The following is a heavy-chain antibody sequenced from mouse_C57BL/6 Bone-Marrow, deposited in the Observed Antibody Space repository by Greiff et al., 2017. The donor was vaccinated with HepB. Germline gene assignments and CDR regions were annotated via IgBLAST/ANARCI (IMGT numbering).Heavy chain of an antibody. CDR2: IRNKANGYTT. J-gene: IGHJ4*01. Sequence: DVQLQESGGGLVQPGGSLSLSCAASGFTFTDYYMSWVRQPPGKALEWLGFIRNKANGYTTEYSASVKGRFTISRDNSQSILYLQMNALRAEDSATYYGARSTMVTTRTRLYAMDYWGQGTSVTVSS. CDR1: GFTFTDYY. V-gene: IGHV7-3*01. CDR3: ARSTMVTTRTRLYAMDY. D-gene: IGHD2-2*01.